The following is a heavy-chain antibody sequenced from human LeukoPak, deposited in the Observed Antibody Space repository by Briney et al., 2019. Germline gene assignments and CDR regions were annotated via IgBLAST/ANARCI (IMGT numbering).Heavy chain of an antibody. Sequence: PGGSLRLSCAASGFTFSSYAMSWVRQAPGKGLEWVSGTSGSGRSIHYADSVKGRFTISRDNAKNSLYLQMNSLRAEDTAVYYCARDPAIAAAGYGMDVWGQGTTVTVSS. J-gene: IGHJ6*02. CDR3: ARDPAIAAAGYGMDV. D-gene: IGHD6-13*01. CDR2: TSGSGRSI. V-gene: IGHV3-23*01. CDR1: GFTFSSYA.